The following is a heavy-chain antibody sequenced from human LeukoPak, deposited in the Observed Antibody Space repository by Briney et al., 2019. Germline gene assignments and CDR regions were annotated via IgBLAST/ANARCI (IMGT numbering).Heavy chain of an antibody. CDR3: ASGVSWMTTVTPFDY. CDR2: INPNSGGT. D-gene: IGHD4-17*01. J-gene: IGHJ4*02. CDR1: GYTFTGYY. Sequence: GASVKVSCKASGYTFTGYYMHWVRQAPGQGLEWMGWINPNSGGTNYAQKFQGRVTMTRDTSISTAYMELSSLRSEDTAVYYCASGVSWMTTVTPFDYWGQGTLVTVSS. V-gene: IGHV1-2*02.